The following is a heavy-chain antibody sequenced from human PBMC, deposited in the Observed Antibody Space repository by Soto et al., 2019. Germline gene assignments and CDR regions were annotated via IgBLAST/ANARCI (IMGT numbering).Heavy chain of an antibody. V-gene: IGHV4-39*01. CDR2: IYYSGST. J-gene: IGHJ4*02. CDR3: ARPYGDYAADFDY. CDR1: GGSISSSSYY. D-gene: IGHD4-17*01. Sequence: SETLSLTXTVSGGSISSSSYYWGWIRQPPGKGLEWIGSIYYSGSTYYNPSLKSRVTISVDTSKNQFSLKLSSVTAADTAVYYCARPYGDYAADFDYWGQGTLVTVS.